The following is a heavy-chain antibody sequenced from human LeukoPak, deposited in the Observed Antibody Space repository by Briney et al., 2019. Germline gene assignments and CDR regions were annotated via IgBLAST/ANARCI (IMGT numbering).Heavy chain of an antibody. CDR3: ARDAYGDFHFDY. V-gene: IGHV4-59*01. D-gene: IGHD4-17*01. J-gene: IGHJ4*02. Sequence: SETLSLTCTVSGGSMSSYYWRWIRQPPGKGGEGIGYIYYSGSTNYNPSLKSRVTISVDTSKNQFSLKLSSVTAADTAVYYCARDAYGDFHFDYWGQGTLVTVSS. CDR2: IYYSGST. CDR1: GGSMSSYY.